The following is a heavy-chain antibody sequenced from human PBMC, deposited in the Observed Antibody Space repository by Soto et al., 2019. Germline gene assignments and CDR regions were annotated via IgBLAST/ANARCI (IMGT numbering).Heavy chain of an antibody. Sequence: QVQLVESGGGVVQPGRSRTLSCAASGFAFGKFGMHWVRQAPGKGLEWVAVLSYDGSTTYYADSVKGRFSISRDNSKNVLYLRMNSLRGDDTAVYYCAKGMEEAAVQVSWGQGTLVIVSS. CDR1: GFAFGKFG. J-gene: IGHJ1*01. V-gene: IGHV3-30*18. CDR3: AKGMEEAAVQVS. D-gene: IGHD6-13*01. CDR2: LSYDGSTT.